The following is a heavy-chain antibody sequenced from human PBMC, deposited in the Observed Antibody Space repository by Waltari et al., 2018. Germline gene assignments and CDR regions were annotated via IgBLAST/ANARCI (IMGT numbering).Heavy chain of an antibody. CDR2: IAYDESK. CDR1: GCIFRSYG. D-gene: IGHD3-3*01. Sequence: QVQLVESGGGVVQPGKSLRLSCAASGCIFRSYGMHWGRQAPGKGLEWVAVIAYDESKNYGDSVKGRFTISRDNHKNTVYLQMNSLRAEDTAVYYCARSDGGYYYPLGYWGQGTLVTVSS. V-gene: IGHV3-30*03. CDR3: ARSDGGYYYPLGY. J-gene: IGHJ4*02.